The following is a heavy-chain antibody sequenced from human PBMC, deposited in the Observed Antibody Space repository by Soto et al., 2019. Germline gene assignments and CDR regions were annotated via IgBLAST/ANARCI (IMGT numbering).Heavy chain of an antibody. V-gene: IGHV4-30-2*01. CDR2: ISHRGST. CDR3: ARGGLLPDY. D-gene: IGHD6-19*01. Sequence: QLQLQESGSGLVKPSQTLSLTCAVSGGSTSSGGYSWSWLRQPPGKGLEWIGYISHRGSTYYNPSLKSRVTIAVDTSKNQFSLRLSSVPAADTAVYYCARGGLLPDYWGQGTLVTVSS. CDR1: GGSTSSGGYS. J-gene: IGHJ4*02.